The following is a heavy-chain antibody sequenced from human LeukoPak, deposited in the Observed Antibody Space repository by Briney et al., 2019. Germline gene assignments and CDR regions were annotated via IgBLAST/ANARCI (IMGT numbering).Heavy chain of an antibody. CDR1: GYTFTSYG. D-gene: IGHD6-19*01. CDR3: ARDKGRGWLVKFYYYYGMDV. CDR2: ISAYNGNT. V-gene: IGHV1-18*01. Sequence: GASVKVSCKASGYTFTSYGISWVRQAPGQGLEWMGWISAYNGNTNYAQKLQGRVTMTTDTSTSTAYMELRSLRSDDTAVYYCARDKGRGWLVKFYYYYGMDVWGQGTTVTVSS. J-gene: IGHJ6*02.